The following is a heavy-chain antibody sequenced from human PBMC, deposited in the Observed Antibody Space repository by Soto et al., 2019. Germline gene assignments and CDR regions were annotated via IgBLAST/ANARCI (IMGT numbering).Heavy chain of an antibody. D-gene: IGHD6-13*01. J-gene: IGHJ6*02. CDR3: ARVPYSSSWYAFGYYGMDV. CDR1: VGSIISYY. V-gene: IGHV4-59*01. CDR2: IYYSGST. Sequence: PSETLSLPCTVSVGSIISYYWIWIRQPPPKGLEWIGYIYYSGSTNYNPSLKSRVTISVDTSKYQFSLKLSSVTAADKAVYYCARVPYSSSWYAFGYYGMDVWGQGTTVTVSS.